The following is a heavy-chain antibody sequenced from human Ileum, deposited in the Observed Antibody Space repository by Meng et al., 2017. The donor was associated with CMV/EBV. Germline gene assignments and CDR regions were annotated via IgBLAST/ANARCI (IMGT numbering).Heavy chain of an antibody. Sequence: SGPDIVNPSETRCPPCSAAGSASTAPPYYWGRLRPPPGKGLEWIASIYYSGTTYYNPSLKSRVSISVDTSKNQFSLKLYSVTAADTAIYSCARSRREDWFDPWGQGTLVTVSS. V-gene: IGHV4-39*07. D-gene: IGHD1-26*01. CDR2: IYYSGTT. J-gene: IGHJ5*02. CDR3: ARSRREDWFDP. CDR1: GSASTAPPYY.